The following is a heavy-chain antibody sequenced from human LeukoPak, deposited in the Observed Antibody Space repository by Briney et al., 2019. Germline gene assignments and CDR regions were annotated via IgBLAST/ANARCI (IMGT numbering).Heavy chain of an antibody. CDR2: INYSGST. V-gene: IGHV4-59*01. D-gene: IGHD3-22*01. J-gene: IGHJ6*03. CDR3: ARDAHHDSSGYYYSYYYYYMDV. Sequence: PSETLSLTCTVSGGSISSYYWSWIRQPPGKGLEWIGYINYSGSTNYNPSLKSRVTISVDTSKNQFSLKLSSVTAADTAVYYCARDAHHDSSGYYYSYYYYYMDVWGKGTTVTVSS. CDR1: GGSISSYY.